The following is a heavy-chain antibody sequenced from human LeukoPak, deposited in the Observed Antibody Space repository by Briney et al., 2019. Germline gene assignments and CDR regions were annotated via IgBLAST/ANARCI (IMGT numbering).Heavy chain of an antibody. Sequence: SETLSLTGTVSGGSISSYYWSWIRQPPGKGLEWIGYIYYSGRTNYNPSLKSRVTISVDTSKNQFSLKLSSVTAADTAVYYCARSDCSSTSCYNPYYYYYGMDVWGQGTTVTVSS. V-gene: IGHV4-59*13. CDR2: IYYSGRT. CDR1: GGSISSYY. D-gene: IGHD2-2*02. J-gene: IGHJ6*02. CDR3: ARSDCSSTSCYNPYYYYYGMDV.